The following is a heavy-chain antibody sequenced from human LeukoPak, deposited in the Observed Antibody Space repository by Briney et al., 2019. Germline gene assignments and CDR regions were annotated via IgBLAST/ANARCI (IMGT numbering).Heavy chain of an antibody. Sequence: GGSLRLSCAASGFTFSSYSMNWVRQAPGKGLEWVSYINSSSSTIYYADSVKGRFTISRDNAKNSLYLQMNSLRAEDTAVYYCARARAYPTTLKYYYYYMDVWGKGTTVTVSS. D-gene: IGHD1/OR15-1a*01. CDR3: ARARAYPTTLKYYYYYMDV. CDR2: INSSSSTI. CDR1: GFTFSSYS. V-gene: IGHV3-48*04. J-gene: IGHJ6*03.